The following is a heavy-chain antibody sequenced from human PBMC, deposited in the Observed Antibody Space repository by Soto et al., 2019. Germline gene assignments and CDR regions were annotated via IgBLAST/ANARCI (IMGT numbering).Heavy chain of an antibody. J-gene: IGHJ6*02. CDR1: GFTCSTYS. CDR3: ARGSGTYSTGYYSYYGMDV. D-gene: IGHD1-26*01. CDR2: ISSSSSYI. V-gene: IGHV3-21*01. Sequence: GGSLRLSCAASGFTCSTYSMNWVRQAPGKGLEWVSSISSSSSYIYYAGSVKGRFTISRDNAKNSLYLKMNSLRAEDTAVYYCARGSGTYSTGYYSYYGMDVWGQGTTVTVSS.